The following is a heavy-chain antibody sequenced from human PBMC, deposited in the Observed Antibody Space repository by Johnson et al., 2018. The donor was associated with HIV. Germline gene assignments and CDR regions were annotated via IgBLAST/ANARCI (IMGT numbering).Heavy chain of an antibody. CDR2: ISYDGSNK. J-gene: IGHJ3*02. V-gene: IGHV3-30*18. D-gene: IGHD1-26*01. CDR3: AKSYYEEERPMGVDAFDI. Sequence: QVQLVESGGGVVQPGRSLRLSCEASGFTFSSYDMHWVRQAPDKGLEWVAVISYDGSNKYYADSVKGRFTISRDNSKNTLYLQMNSLRAEDTAVYYCAKSYYEEERPMGVDAFDIWGQGTMVTVSS. CDR1: GFTFSSYD.